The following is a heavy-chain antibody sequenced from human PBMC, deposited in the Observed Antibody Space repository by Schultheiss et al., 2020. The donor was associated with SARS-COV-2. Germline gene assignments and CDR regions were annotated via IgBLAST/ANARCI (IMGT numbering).Heavy chain of an antibody. V-gene: IGHV3-48*04. Sequence: GGSLRLSCAASGFTFSSYGMHWVRQAPGKGLEWVSYISSSGSTIYYADSVKGRFTISRDNAKNSLYLQMNSLRAEDTAVYYCARDSIAAAGTLPRIDWFDPWGQGTLVTV. CDR3: ARDSIAAAGTLPRIDWFDP. D-gene: IGHD6-13*01. CDR2: ISSSGSTI. J-gene: IGHJ5*02. CDR1: GFTFSSYG.